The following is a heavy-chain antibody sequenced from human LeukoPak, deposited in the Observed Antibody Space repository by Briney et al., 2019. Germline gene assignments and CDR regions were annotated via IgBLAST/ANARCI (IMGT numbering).Heavy chain of an antibody. J-gene: IGHJ5*02. Sequence: SETLSLTCTVSGGSIISSSYYWGWIRQPPGKGLEWIGSIYYRGSAHYNPSLKSRVTISVDTSKNQLSLKLSSVTAADTAVYYCARRGSGSYFWFDPWGQGTLVTVSS. V-gene: IGHV4-39*01. CDR2: IYYRGSA. CDR3: ARRGSGSYFWFDP. CDR1: GGSIISSSYY. D-gene: IGHD3-10*01.